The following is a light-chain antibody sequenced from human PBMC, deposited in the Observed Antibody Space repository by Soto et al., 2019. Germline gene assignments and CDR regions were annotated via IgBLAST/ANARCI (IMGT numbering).Light chain of an antibody. CDR3: QQCYLWPWT. CDR1: QSVSVN. Sequence: EIVMTQSPATLSVSPGERVTLSCRASQSVSVNLAWFQQKPGQAPRLLIYDTSNRATGIPARFSGSGSGTEFTLTISSLQSEDFAVYTCQQCYLWPWTFSQGTKVEV. J-gene: IGKJ1*01. V-gene: IGKV3-15*01. CDR2: DTS.